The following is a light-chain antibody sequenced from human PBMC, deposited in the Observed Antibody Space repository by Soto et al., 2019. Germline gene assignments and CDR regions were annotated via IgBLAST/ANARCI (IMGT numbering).Light chain of an antibody. CDR2: KAT. V-gene: IGKV1-5*03. CDR3: LQHNSYPVT. J-gene: IGKJ1*01. CDR1: QSVRTW. Sequence: QLTQSPSTLSASVGDRVTITCRASQSVRTWLAWFQQKPGKAPKLLIYKATTLESGVPSRFSGSGSGTEFTLTISSLQPEDFATYYCLQHNSYPVTFGQGTKVDIK.